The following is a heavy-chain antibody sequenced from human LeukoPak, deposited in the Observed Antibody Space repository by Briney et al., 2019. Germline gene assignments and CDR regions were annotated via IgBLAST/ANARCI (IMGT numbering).Heavy chain of an antibody. CDR3: ARDDAPYYDSSTPRTYAFDI. CDR2: IIPIFGTA. Sequence: EASVKVSCKASGGTFSSYAISWVRQAPGQGLEWMGGIIPIFGTANYAQKFQGRVTITADESTSTAYMELSSLRSEDTAVYYCARDDAPYYDSSTPRTYAFDIWGQGTMVTVSS. J-gene: IGHJ3*02. V-gene: IGHV1-69*13. CDR1: GGTFSSYA. D-gene: IGHD3-22*01.